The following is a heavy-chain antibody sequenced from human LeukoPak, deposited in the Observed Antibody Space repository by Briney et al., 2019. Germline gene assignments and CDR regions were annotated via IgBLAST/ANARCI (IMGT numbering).Heavy chain of an antibody. Sequence: SQTLSLPCTVSGGSISSGDYYWSWIRQPPGKGLEWIGHIYYSGSTYYNPSLKSRVTISVDTSKNQYYLKLSSVTAADTAVYYCARAGNQLLYFPYFDYWGQGTLVTVSS. J-gene: IGHJ4*02. CDR3: ARAGNQLLYFPYFDY. CDR1: GGSISSGDYY. V-gene: IGHV4-30-4*01. CDR2: IYYSGST. D-gene: IGHD2-2*02.